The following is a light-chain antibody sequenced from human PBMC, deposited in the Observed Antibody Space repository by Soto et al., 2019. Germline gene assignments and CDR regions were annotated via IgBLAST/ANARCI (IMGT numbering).Light chain of an antibody. Sequence: IQLTQSPSSLSASVGDRVTITCRASQGIGSYLAWYQQKPGEAPKLLIYAASTLQSGVPSRFSGSGSGTDFALTISSLHAEDFATYYCQQLSSSPSTFGGGTKVEIK. CDR1: QGIGSY. CDR2: AAS. CDR3: QQLSSSPST. V-gene: IGKV1-9*01. J-gene: IGKJ4*01.